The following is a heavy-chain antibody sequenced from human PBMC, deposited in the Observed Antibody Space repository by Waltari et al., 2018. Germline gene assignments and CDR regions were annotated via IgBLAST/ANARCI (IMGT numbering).Heavy chain of an antibody. CDR2: ISWDGGAT. D-gene: IGHD3-10*01. J-gene: IGHJ4*02. CDR3: ARDSSASGSYRLDY. CDR1: GFTFDDYG. Sequence: EQLLVESGGVVVQPGGSLRLSCAVSGFTFDDYGNHRVRQAPGKGLEWGSLISWDGGATYYADSVKGRFTISRDNSKNSLYLQMNSLRTEDAALYYCARDSSASGSYRLDYWGQGTLVTVSS. V-gene: IGHV3-43D*03.